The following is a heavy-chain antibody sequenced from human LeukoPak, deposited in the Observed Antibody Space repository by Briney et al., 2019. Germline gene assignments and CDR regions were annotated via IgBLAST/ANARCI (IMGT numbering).Heavy chain of an antibody. CDR2: ITGGST. J-gene: IGHJ4*02. CDR3: ARGTINIDY. V-gene: IGHV3-23*01. Sequence: PGGSLRLSCAASGFSFSSNGMSWVRQAPGKGLEWVSGITGGSTYYADPVKGRFTISRDNSKNTPYMQMNSLRAEDTAVYYCARGTINIDYWGQGTLVTVSS. CDR1: GFSFSSNG.